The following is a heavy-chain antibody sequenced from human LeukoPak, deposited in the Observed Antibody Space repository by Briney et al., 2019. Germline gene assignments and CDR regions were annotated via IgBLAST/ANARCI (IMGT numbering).Heavy chain of an antibody. V-gene: IGHV3-30*02. CDR1: GFIFSSYG. J-gene: IGHJ4*02. CDR3: AKDKDVTGGYDFWSGYYNGDY. CDR2: IRYDGSIK. Sequence: GGSLRLSCAASGFIFSSYGMHWVRQAPGKGLEWVAFIRYDGSIKYYADSVKGRFTISRDNSKNTLYLQMNSLRAEDTAVYYCAKDKDVTGGYDFWSGYYNGDYWGQGTLVTVSS. D-gene: IGHD3-3*01.